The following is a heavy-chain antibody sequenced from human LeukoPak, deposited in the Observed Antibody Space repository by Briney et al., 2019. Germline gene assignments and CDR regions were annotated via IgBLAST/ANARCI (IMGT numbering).Heavy chain of an antibody. D-gene: IGHD3-3*01. J-gene: IGHJ4*02. V-gene: IGHV4-39*01. Sequence: PSETLSLTCTVSGGSISSSSYYWGWIRQPPGKGLEWIGSIYYSGSTYYNPSLKSRVTISVDTSKNQFSLKLSSVTAADTAVYYCARHRGLLEWFRGFDYWGQGTLVTVSS. CDR3: ARHRGLLEWFRGFDY. CDR2: IYYSGST. CDR1: GGSISSSSYY.